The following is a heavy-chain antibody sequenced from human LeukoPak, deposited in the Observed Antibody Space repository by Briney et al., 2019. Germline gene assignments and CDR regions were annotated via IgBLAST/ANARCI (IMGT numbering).Heavy chain of an antibody. CDR1: GFIFNNFA. CDR2: INTDGSST. CDR3: ARAQNS. V-gene: IGHV3-74*01. J-gene: IGHJ4*02. Sequence: GGSLILSCAASGFIFNNFAMTWVRQAPGKGLVWVSLINTDGSSTNYADSVKGRFTISRDNAKNTLYLQMNSLRAEDTAVYYCARAQNSCGQGTLVTVSS.